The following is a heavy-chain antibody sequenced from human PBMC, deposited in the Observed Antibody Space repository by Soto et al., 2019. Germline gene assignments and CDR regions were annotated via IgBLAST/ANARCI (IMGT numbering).Heavy chain of an antibody. J-gene: IGHJ4*02. CDR3: LRGANCDDEASDY. D-gene: IGHD2-21*01. Sequence: QVQLVESGGGVVKPGRSLRLSCAASGFMFSNYGMHWVRQAPGTGREWVAGIWSDGNNRYYAASVQGLFTISRDNSKNTVCLQMSGLRAEGTAVYYCLRGANCDDEASDYWGQGTLVTVSS. CDR1: GFMFSNYG. V-gene: IGHV3-33*01. CDR2: IWSDGNNR.